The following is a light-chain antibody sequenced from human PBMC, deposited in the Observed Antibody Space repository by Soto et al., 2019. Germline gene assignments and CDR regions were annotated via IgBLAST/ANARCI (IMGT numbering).Light chain of an antibody. CDR3: QQANHFPLT. CDR1: QGISRW. V-gene: IGKV1-12*01. J-gene: IGKJ4*01. Sequence: DIQMTQSPSSVSASVGDRVTITCRASQGISRWLAWYQQKPGKAPKVLIYDASTLQSGGPSRFSGSGSGTDFTLTISTLQPEDFATYYCQQANHFPLTFGGGTKVDLK. CDR2: DAS.